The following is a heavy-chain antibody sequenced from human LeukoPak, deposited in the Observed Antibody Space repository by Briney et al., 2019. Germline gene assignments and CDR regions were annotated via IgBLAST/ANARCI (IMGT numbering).Heavy chain of an antibody. CDR3: AKDIGSSDYYYMDV. V-gene: IGHV3-9*01. CDR2: ISWNSGSI. D-gene: IGHD6-6*01. Sequence: GRSLRLSCAASGFTFDDYAMHWVRQAPGKGLEWVSGISWNSGSIGYADSVKGRFTISRDNAKNSLYLQMNSLRAEDTALYYCAKDIGSSDYYYMDVWGEGTTVTVSS. J-gene: IGHJ6*03. CDR1: GFTFDDYA.